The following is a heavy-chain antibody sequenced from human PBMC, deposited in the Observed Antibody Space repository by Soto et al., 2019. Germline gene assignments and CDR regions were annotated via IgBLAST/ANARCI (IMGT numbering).Heavy chain of an antibody. CDR1: GFTFSSYA. D-gene: IGHD3-10*01. CDR3: AKARHGSGTYSYFDY. Sequence: QVQLVESGGGVVPPGRSLRLSCAASGFTFSSYAMHWVRQAPGNGLEWVAVIWYDGSNKNYADSVKGRFTISRDNSKNTLYLQMNSLRTEDTAVYYCAKARHGSGTYSYFDYWGQGILVTVSS. V-gene: IGHV3-30*18. J-gene: IGHJ4*02. CDR2: IWYDGSNK.